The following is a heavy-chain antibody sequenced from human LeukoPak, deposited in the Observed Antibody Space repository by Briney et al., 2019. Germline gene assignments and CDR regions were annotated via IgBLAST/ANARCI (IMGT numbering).Heavy chain of an antibody. CDR2: IYTSGST. J-gene: IGHJ4*02. Sequence: PSETLSLTCTVSGGSISSGSYYWSWIRQPAGKGLEWIGRIYTSGSTNYNPSLKSRVTISVDTSKNQFSLKLSSVTAADTAVYYCARHRGRGYSGYDYDYWGQGTLVTVSS. D-gene: IGHD5-12*01. V-gene: IGHV4-61*02. CDR3: ARHRGRGYSGYDYDY. CDR1: GGSISSGSYY.